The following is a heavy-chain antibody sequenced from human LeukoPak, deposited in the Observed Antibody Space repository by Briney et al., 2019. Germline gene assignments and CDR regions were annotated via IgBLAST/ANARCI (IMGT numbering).Heavy chain of an antibody. V-gene: IGHV4-34*01. J-gene: IGHJ5*02. CDR3: ARGLGVISPNWFDP. CDR2: INHSGST. Sequence: SETLSLTCAVYGGSFSGYYWSWIRQPPGRGLEWIGEINHSGSTNYNPSLKSRVTISVDTSKNQFSLKLSSVTAADTAVYYCARGLGVISPNWFDPWGQGTLVTVSS. CDR1: GGSFSGYY. D-gene: IGHD3-10*01.